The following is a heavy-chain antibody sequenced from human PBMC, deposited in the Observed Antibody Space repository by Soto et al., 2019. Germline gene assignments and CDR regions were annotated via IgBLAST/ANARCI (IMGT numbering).Heavy chain of an antibody. V-gene: IGHV3-30-3*01. CDR2: ISYDGSNK. D-gene: IGHD2-2*01. Sequence: GGSLRLSCADSGFTFSSYAMHWVRQAPGKGLEWVAVISYDGSNKYYADSVKGRFTISRDNSKNTLYLQMNSLRAEDTAVYYCARSYCSSTSCYLFDYWGQGTLVAVSS. CDR3: ARSYCSSTSCYLFDY. CDR1: GFTFSSYA. J-gene: IGHJ4*02.